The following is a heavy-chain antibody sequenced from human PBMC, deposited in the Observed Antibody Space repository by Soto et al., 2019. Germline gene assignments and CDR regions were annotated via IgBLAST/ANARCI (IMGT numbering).Heavy chain of an antibody. V-gene: IGHV3-23*01. J-gene: IGHJ4*02. Sequence: GRSLRLSCAASGFTFSSYAMSWVRQAPGKGLEWVSAISGSGGSTYYTDSVKGRFTISRDNSKNTLYLQMNSLRAEDTAVYYCAKGTGYCSGGSCYVGEYWGQGTLVTVSS. CDR1: GFTFSSYA. D-gene: IGHD2-15*01. CDR2: ISGSGGST. CDR3: AKGTGYCSGGSCYVGEY.